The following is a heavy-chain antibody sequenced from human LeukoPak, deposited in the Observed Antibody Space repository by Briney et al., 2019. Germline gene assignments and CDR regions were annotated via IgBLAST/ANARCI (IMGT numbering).Heavy chain of an antibody. Sequence: SQTLSLTCAISGDSVSSNSAAWNWIRQSPSRGLEWLGRTYYRSKWYNDYAVSVKSRITINPDTSKNQFSLQLNSVTPEDTAVFYWVWGNRGYDPRDNWFDPWGQGTRVTV. CDR3: VWGNRGYDPRDNWFDP. CDR2: TYYRSKWYN. V-gene: IGHV6-1*01. J-gene: IGHJ5*02. CDR1: GDSVSSNSAA. D-gene: IGHD5-12*01.